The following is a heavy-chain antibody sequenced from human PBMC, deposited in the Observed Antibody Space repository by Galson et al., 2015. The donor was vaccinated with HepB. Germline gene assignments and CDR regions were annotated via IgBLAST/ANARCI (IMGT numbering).Heavy chain of an antibody. CDR1: GFTFSSYA. D-gene: IGHD3-3*01. CDR2: ISYDGSNK. J-gene: IGHJ5*02. V-gene: IGHV3-30-3*01. CDR3: ARGSLRFQKGKVTADGWFDP. Sequence: SLRLSCAASGFTFSSYAMHWVRQAPGKGLEWVAVISYDGSNKYYADSVKGRFTISRDNSKNTLYLQMNSLRAEDTAVYYCARGSLRFQKGKVTADGWFDPWGQGTLVTVSS.